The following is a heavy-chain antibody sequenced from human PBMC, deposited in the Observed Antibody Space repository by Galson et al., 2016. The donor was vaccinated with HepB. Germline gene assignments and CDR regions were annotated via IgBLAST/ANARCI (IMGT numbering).Heavy chain of an antibody. V-gene: IGHV2-5*02. CDR1: GFSLSTGGVG. CDR2: FYWDDDK. CDR3: AHLMYYDSIDYYVFFDY. Sequence: PALVTPTQTLTLTCSFSGFSLSTGGVGVVWIRQPPGKALEWLALFYWDDDKRYSPSLNTRLTIAKDTSKSQVVLTMTNMDPVDTVTYYCAHLMYYDSIDYYVFFDYWGQGILVTVSS. J-gene: IGHJ4*02. D-gene: IGHD3-22*01.